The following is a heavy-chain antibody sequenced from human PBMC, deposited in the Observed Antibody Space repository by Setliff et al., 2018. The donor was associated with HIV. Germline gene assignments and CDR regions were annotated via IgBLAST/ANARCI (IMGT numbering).Heavy chain of an antibody. V-gene: IGHV3-7*03. CDR1: GFTFTNRY. CDR3: ARNTDVDSVYRPFRI. CDR2: INEGGSDQ. J-gene: IGHJ3*02. D-gene: IGHD1-26*01. Sequence: GGSLRLSCAASGFTFTNRYMSWVRQAPGKGLEWVANINEGGSDQYYVDSVKGRFTISRDNAKNSLYLQMNSLRAEDTAVYYCARNTDVDSVYRPFRIWGQGTMVTVSS.